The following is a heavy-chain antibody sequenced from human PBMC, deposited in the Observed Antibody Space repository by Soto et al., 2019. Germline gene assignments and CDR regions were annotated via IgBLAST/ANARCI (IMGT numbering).Heavy chain of an antibody. CDR3: ARDLVPIWNYVGLAPGAPPWFDP. CDR2: ITPSSGST. J-gene: IGHJ5*02. Sequence: QVQLVQSGAEVRKPGASVKVSCKASGYTFNNYFMHWVRQAPAQGLEWMGVITPSSGSTTYAQRFQGKLTITRDTSTSNVYMELRRLGSGDTAVYFCARDLVPIWNYVGLAPGAPPWFDPWGQGTLVTVSS. D-gene: IGHD1-7*01. CDR1: GYTFNNYF. V-gene: IGHV1-46*02.